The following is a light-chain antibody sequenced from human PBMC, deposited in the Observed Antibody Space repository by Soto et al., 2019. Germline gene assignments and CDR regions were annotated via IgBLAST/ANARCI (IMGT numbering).Light chain of an antibody. CDR1: QGISNY. CDR2: AAS. V-gene: IGKV1-27*01. CDR3: QKYNSAPPAIT. J-gene: IGKJ5*01. Sequence: DIQMTQSPSSLSASVGDRVTITCRASQGISNYLAWYQQKPGKVPKLLIYAASTLQSGVPSRFSGSGSGTDLTLTISSMQPEDVATYYCQKYNSAPPAITFGQGTRLEIK.